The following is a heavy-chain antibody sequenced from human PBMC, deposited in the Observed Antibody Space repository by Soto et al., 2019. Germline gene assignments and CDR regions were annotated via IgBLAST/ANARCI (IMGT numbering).Heavy chain of an antibody. V-gene: IGHV4-59*08. Sequence: LSLTCTVSGGSISSYYCSWIRQPPGKGLEWIGYIYYSGSTNYSPSLKSRVTISVDTSKNQFSLKLSSVTAADTAVYYCARNDYGDYGVDYWGQGTLVTV. CDR3: ARNDYGDYGVDY. CDR2: IYYSGST. D-gene: IGHD4-17*01. CDR1: GGSISSYY. J-gene: IGHJ4*02.